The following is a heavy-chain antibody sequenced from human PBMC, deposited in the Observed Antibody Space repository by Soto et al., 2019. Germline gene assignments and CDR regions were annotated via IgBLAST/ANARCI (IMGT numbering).Heavy chain of an antibody. CDR3: AREPPGIAVVGTADY. Sequence: GASVKVSCKASGYTFTSYYMHWVRQAPGQGLEWMGIINPSGGSTSYAQKFQGRVTMTRDTSTSTVYMELSSLRSEDTAVYYCAREPPGIAVVGTADYWGQGTLVTVSS. CDR2: INPSGGST. CDR1: GYTFTSYY. V-gene: IGHV1-46*01. D-gene: IGHD6-19*01. J-gene: IGHJ4*02.